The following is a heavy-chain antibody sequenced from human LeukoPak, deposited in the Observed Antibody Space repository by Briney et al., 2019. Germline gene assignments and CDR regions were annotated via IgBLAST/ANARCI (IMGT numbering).Heavy chain of an antibody. CDR1: GFTFSSYG. V-gene: IGHV3-30*18. J-gene: IGHJ2*01. CDR2: ISYDGSDK. Sequence: GGSLRLSCAASGFTFSSYGMHWVRQAPGKGLEWVAVISYDGSDKYYADSVKGRFTISRDNSKNTLSLEMNSLRAEDTAMYYCAKGLTDFDLWGCGTLVTVSS. CDR3: AKGLTDFDL.